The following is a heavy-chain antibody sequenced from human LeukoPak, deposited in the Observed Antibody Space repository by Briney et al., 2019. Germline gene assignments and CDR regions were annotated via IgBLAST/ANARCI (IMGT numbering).Heavy chain of an antibody. CDR2: IYYSGST. CDR1: GGSISSYY. Sequence: KASETLSLTCTVSGGSISSYYWSWIRQPPGKGLEWIGYIYYSGSTNYNPSLKSRVTISVDTSKNQFSLKLSSVTAADTAVYYCARGGYDSSGYYWVSVDYWGQGTLVTVSS. D-gene: IGHD3-22*01. V-gene: IGHV4-59*08. CDR3: ARGGYDSSGYYWVSVDY. J-gene: IGHJ4*02.